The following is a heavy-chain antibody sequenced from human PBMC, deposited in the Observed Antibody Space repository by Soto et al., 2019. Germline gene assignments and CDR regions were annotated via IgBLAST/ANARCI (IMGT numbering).Heavy chain of an antibody. CDR3: ARALGYCSSTSCYYSYYGMDV. CDR2: IYYSGST. CDR1: GGSISSYY. J-gene: IGHJ6*02. D-gene: IGHD2-2*01. Sequence: PSETLSLTCTVSGGSISSYYWSWIRPPPGKGLEWIGYIYYSGSTNYNPSLKSRVTISVDTSKNQFSLKLSSVTAADTAVYYCARALGYCSSTSCYYSYYGMDVWGQGTTVTVSS. V-gene: IGHV4-59*08.